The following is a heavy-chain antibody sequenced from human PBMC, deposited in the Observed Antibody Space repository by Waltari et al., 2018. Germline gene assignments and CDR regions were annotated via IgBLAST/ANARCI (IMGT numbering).Heavy chain of an antibody. V-gene: IGHV5-51*01. CDR1: GYSFTSYW. CDR3: ARQGGSATPVDY. Sequence: EMQLVQSGAEVKKPGESLKISCKASGYSFTSYWIGWVRQMPGKGLEWMGIIYPDDSDSRYRPSFQGQVTISADKSMSTAYLQWNSLKASDTAIYYCARQGGSATPVDYWGQGTLVTVSS. CDR2: IYPDDSDS. D-gene: IGHD6-19*01. J-gene: IGHJ4*02.